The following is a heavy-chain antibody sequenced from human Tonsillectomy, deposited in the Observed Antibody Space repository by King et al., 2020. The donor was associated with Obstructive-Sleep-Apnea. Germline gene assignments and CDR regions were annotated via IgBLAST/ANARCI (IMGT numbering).Heavy chain of an antibody. D-gene: IGHD3-16*01. J-gene: IGHJ4*02. Sequence: QLQESGPRLVKPSETLSLTCIVSGDSVSSRSHLWAWIRQPPGKGLEWIGSINYSGSTYYKPSLMSRLTVSIDTSKNQLSLKLRFVTAADTAHYYCAREIYGTSDYWGQGTLVTVSS. CDR2: INYSGST. CDR1: GDSVSSRSHL. V-gene: IGHV4-39*07. CDR3: AREIYGTSDY.